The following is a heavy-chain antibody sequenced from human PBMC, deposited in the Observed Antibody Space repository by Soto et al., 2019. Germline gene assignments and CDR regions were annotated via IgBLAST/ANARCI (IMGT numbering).Heavy chain of an antibody. CDR2: IYYSGST. V-gene: IGHV4-59*08. CDR3: ARRYGSSFDY. CDR1: GGSISSYY. J-gene: IGHJ4*02. D-gene: IGHD6-13*01. Sequence: SETLTLTCTVAGGSISSYYWSWIRQPPGKGLEWIGYIYYSGSTDYNPSLKSRVTISVDTSKNQFSLKLSSVTAADTAVYYCARRYGSSFDYWGQGTLVTVSS.